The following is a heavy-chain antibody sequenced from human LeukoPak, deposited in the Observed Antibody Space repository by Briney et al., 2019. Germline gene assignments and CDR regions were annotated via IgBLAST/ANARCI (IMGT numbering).Heavy chain of an antibody. J-gene: IGHJ3*02. CDR2: IKPDGGEI. Sequence: GGSLRLSCAASGFTFSDYYMSWIRQAPGKGLEWVINIKPDGGEIYFVDSVKGRFTISRDNAKNSLYLQMNSLRAEDTAVYYCATTSPYDAFDIWGQGTMVTVSS. CDR3: ATTSPYDAFDI. V-gene: IGHV3-7*01. CDR1: GFTFSDYY.